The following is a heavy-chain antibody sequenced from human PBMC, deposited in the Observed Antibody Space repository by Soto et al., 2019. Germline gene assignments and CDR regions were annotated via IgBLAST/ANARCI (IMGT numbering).Heavy chain of an antibody. D-gene: IGHD3-22*01. J-gene: IGHJ4*02. Sequence: SETLSLTCTVSGGSISSSSYYWGWIRQPPGKGLEWIGSIYYSGSTYYNPSLKSRVTISVDTSKNQFSLKLSSLTAADTAVYYCARLNPYDSSSYWGQGTLVTVS. CDR2: IYYSGST. CDR1: GGSISSSSYY. CDR3: ARLNPYDSSSY. V-gene: IGHV4-39*01.